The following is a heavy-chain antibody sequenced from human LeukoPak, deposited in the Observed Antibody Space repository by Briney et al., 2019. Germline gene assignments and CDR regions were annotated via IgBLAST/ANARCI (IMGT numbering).Heavy chain of an antibody. J-gene: IGHJ3*01. Sequence: SETLSLTCTVSGGSISSTSHYWDWLRQPPGKGLEWIGSIYYRGSTYYSPSLKSRVTISVDTSNNQFSLTLSSVTAADTAVYYCARHPAGVDAFDVWGQGTMVTVSS. D-gene: IGHD2-15*01. CDR1: GGSISSTSHY. V-gene: IGHV4-39*01. CDR2: IYYRGST. CDR3: ARHPAGVDAFDV.